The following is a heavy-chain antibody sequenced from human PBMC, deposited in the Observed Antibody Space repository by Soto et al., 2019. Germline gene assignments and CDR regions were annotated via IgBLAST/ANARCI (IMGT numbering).Heavy chain of an antibody. V-gene: IGHV4-59*12. D-gene: IGHD6-19*01. CDR2: IHYSGST. Sequence: SETLSLTCTVSGGSISSYYWSWIRQPPGKGLEWIGYIHYSGSTNYNPSLKSRVTISVDTSKNQFSLKLSSVTAADTAVYFCVRSPGWYKLDSWGQGILVTVSS. J-gene: IGHJ4*02. CDR1: GGSISSYY. CDR3: VRSPGWYKLDS.